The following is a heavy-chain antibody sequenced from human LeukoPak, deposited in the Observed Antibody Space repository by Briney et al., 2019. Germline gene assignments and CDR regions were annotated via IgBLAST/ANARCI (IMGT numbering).Heavy chain of an antibody. D-gene: IGHD3-22*01. CDR2: INPKSGGT. Sequence: GASVKVSCKASGYTFTDYFIHWVRQAPGQGPEWMGWINPKSGGTHYAQRFQGRVTMTRDTSISTAYMELKRLTSDDTAVYYCVKETGRRYFYDSSGHLDYWGPGTLVTVSS. CDR1: GYTFTDYF. CDR3: VKETGRRYFYDSSGHLDY. J-gene: IGHJ4*02. V-gene: IGHV1-2*02.